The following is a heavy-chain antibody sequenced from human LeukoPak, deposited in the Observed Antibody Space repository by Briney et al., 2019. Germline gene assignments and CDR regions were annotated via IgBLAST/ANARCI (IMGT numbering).Heavy chain of an antibody. D-gene: IGHD5-24*01. CDR2: IKQDGSEK. CDR3: ARDDVEGAFDI. V-gene: IGHV3-7*01. J-gene: IGHJ3*02. CDR1: GFTFGSYW. Sequence: GGSLRLSCAASGFTFGSYWMSWVRQAPGKGLEWVANIKQDGSEKYYVDSVKGRFTISRDNAKNSLYLQMNSLRAEDTAVYYCARDDVEGAFDIWGQGTMVTVSS.